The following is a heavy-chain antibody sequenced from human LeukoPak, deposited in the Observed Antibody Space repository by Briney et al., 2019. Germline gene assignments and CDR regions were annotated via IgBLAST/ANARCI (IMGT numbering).Heavy chain of an antibody. V-gene: IGHV3-74*01. CDR2: INSDGRST. CDR3: ASFPPYYYGSGSYYYYMDV. CDR1: GFTFSSYW. Sequence: PGGSLRLSCAASGFTFSSYWMHWVRQAPGKGLVWVSRINSDGRSTSYADSVKGRFTISRDNAKNTLYLQMNSLRAEDTAVYYCASFPPYYYGSGSYYYYMDVWGKGTTVTVSS. D-gene: IGHD3-10*01. J-gene: IGHJ6*03.